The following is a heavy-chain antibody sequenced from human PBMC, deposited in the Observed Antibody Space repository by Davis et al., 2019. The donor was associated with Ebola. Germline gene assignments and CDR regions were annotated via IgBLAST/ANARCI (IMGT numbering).Heavy chain of an antibody. CDR3: AREGGRYCSSTSCFRRTNYYYYYMDV. Sequence: GESLKISCAASGFTFSSYAMHWVRQAPGKGLEWVAVISYDGSNKYYADSVKGRFTISRDNAKNSLYLQMNSLRDEDTAVYYCAREGGRYCSSTSCFRRTNYYYYYMDVWGKGTTVTVSS. CDR2: ISYDGSNK. CDR1: GFTFSSYA. D-gene: IGHD2-2*01. J-gene: IGHJ6*03. V-gene: IGHV3-30-3*01.